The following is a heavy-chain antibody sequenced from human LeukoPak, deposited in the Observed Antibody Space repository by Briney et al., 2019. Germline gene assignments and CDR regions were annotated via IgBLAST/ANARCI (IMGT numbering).Heavy chain of an antibody. Sequence: MPSETLSLTCTVSGGSISSSSYYWGWIRQPPGKGLEWIGSIYYSGSTYYNPSLKSRVTISVDTSKNQFSLKLSSVTAADTAVYYCARVVALDIVVVPIATLPQWFDPWGQGTLVTVSS. D-gene: IGHD2-2*01. CDR2: IYYSGST. CDR1: GGSISSSSYY. V-gene: IGHV4-39*07. J-gene: IGHJ5*02. CDR3: ARVVALDIVVVPIATLPQWFDP.